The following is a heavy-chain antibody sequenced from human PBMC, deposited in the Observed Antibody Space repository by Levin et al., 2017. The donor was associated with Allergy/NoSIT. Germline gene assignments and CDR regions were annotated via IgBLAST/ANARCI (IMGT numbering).Heavy chain of an antibody. V-gene: IGHV3-30*18. Sequence: LSLTCAASGFTFSSYGMHWVRQAPGKGLEWVAVISYDGSNKYYADSVKGRFTISRDNSKNTLYLQMNSLRAEDTAVYYCAKLCGGDCSVDYWGQGTLVTVSS. J-gene: IGHJ4*02. D-gene: IGHD2-21*02. CDR2: ISYDGSNK. CDR1: GFTFSSYG. CDR3: AKLCGGDCSVDY.